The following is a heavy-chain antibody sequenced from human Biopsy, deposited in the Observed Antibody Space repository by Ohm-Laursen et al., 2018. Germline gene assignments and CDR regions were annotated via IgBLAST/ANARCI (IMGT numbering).Heavy chain of an antibody. CDR1: GGPMTGYE. CDR2: IYYSGGT. CDR3: ARVEAGTYDALDI. J-gene: IGHJ3*02. Sequence: TLSLTCSVSGGPMTGYEWSWIRLAPGKGLEWIGSIYYSGGTKYNPSLASRVTFSVDMSKSQFSLKLYSVTAADTAVYYCARVEAGTYDALDIWGQGTLVAVSA. V-gene: IGHV4-59*01. D-gene: IGHD1-26*01.